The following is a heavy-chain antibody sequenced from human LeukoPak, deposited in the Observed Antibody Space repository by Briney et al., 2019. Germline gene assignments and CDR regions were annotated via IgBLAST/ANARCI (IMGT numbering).Heavy chain of an antibody. CDR2: IYSGAST. V-gene: IGHV3-66*01. D-gene: IGHD3-3*01. CDR1: GFTLSSNY. CDR3: ARVSYDFWSGYYTGPHYFDH. J-gene: IGHJ4*02. Sequence: GGSLRLSCAASGFTLSSNYMSWVRQAPGKGLEWVSVIYSGASTYYADSVKGRFTISRDNFKNTLYLKMNSLRAEDTAVYYCARVSYDFWSGYYTGPHYFDHWGQGTLVTVSS.